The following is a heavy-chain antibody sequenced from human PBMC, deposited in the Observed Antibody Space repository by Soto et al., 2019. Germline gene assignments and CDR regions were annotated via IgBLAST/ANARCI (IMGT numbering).Heavy chain of an antibody. Sequence: ASVKVSCKASGYTFTGYYMHWVRQAPGQGLEWMGWINPNSGGTNYAQKFQGWVTMTRDTSIATAYMELSRLRSDDTAVYYCAKNIGCSSTSCPSGYYYYGMDVWGQGTTVTVSS. CDR2: INPNSGGT. CDR1: GYTFTGYY. J-gene: IGHJ6*02. D-gene: IGHD2-2*01. V-gene: IGHV1-2*04. CDR3: AKNIGCSSTSCPSGYYYYGMDV.